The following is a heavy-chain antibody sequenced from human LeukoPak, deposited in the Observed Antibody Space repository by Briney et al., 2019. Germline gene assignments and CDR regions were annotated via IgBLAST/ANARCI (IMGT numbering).Heavy chain of an antibody. CDR2: INHSGST. Sequence: SETLSLTCAVYGGSFSGYYWSWTRQPPGKGLEWIGEINHSGSTNYNPSLKSRVTISVDTSKNQISLKLSSVTAADTAVYYCARGKNKDCVPLPAAEGTFDIWGQGTVVTVSS. V-gene: IGHV4-34*01. J-gene: IGHJ3*02. D-gene: IGHD2-2*01. CDR3: ARGKNKDCVPLPAAEGTFDI. CDR1: GGSFSGYY.